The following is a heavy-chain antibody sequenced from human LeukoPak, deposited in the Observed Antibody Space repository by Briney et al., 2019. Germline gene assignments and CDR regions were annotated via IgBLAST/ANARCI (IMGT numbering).Heavy chain of an antibody. CDR3: ARGIRFLEWLSGFDY. CDR2: INWNGGST. J-gene: IGHJ4*02. D-gene: IGHD3-3*01. CDR1: GFTFSSYG. V-gene: IGHV3-20*04. Sequence: PGGSLRLSCAASGFTFSSYGMSWVRQVPGKGLEWVSGINWNGGSTGYADSVKGRFTISRDNAKNSLYLQMDSLRVEDTALYYCARGIRFLEWLSGFDYWGQGTLVTVSS.